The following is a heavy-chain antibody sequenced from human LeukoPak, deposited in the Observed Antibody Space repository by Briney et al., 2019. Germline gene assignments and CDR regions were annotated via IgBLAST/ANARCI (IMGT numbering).Heavy chain of an antibody. D-gene: IGHD6-19*01. Sequence: ASVKVSCKASGGTFSSYAISWVRQAPGKGLEWMGGFDPEDGETIYAQKFQGRVTMTEDTSTDTAYMELSSLRSEDTAVYYCATARGSGWVNFDYWGQGTLVTVSS. V-gene: IGHV1-24*01. CDR2: FDPEDGET. J-gene: IGHJ4*02. CDR1: GGTFSSYA. CDR3: ATARGSGWVNFDY.